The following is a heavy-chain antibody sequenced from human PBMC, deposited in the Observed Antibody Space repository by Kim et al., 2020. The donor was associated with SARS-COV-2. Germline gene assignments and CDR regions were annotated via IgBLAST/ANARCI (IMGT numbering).Heavy chain of an antibody. D-gene: IGHD4-17*01. V-gene: IGHV4-31*02. CDR3: ARDEDYGDYGWFDP. Sequence: NPYLKSRVTISVDTSKNQFSLKLSSVTAADTAVYYCARDEDYGDYGWFDPWGQGTLVTVSS. J-gene: IGHJ5*02.